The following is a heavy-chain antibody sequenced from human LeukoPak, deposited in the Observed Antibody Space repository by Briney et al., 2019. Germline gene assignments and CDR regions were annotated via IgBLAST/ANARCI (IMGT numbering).Heavy chain of an antibody. Sequence: PGGSLRLSCAASGFTFSSSAMSWVRQAPGKGLEWVSAISNNGGYTYYADSVQGRFTISRDNSKSTLCLQMNSLRAEDTAVYYCAKQRSYSSSWHKFDPWGQGTLVTVSS. J-gene: IGHJ5*02. CDR2: ISNNGGYT. CDR1: GFTFSSSA. D-gene: IGHD6-13*01. V-gene: IGHV3-23*01. CDR3: AKQRSYSSSWHKFDP.